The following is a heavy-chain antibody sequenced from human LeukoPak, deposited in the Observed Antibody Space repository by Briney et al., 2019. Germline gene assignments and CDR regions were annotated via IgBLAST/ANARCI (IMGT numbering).Heavy chain of an antibody. V-gene: IGHV1-69*01. Sequence: GASVKVSCKASGGTFSSYAISWVRQAPGQGLEWMGGIIPIFGTANYAQKFQGSVTITADESTSTAYMELSSLRSEDTAVYYCARVFQLDLYYFDYWGQGTLVTVSS. D-gene: IGHD2-2*01. CDR3: ARVFQLDLYYFDY. J-gene: IGHJ4*02. CDR1: GGTFSSYA. CDR2: IIPIFGTA.